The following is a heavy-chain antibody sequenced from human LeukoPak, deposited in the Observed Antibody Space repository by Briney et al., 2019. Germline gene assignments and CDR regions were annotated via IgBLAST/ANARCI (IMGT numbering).Heavy chain of an antibody. CDR2: ISAYNGNT. D-gene: IGHD2-15*01. J-gene: IGHJ4*02. CDR1: GYTFTSYG. V-gene: IGHV1-18*01. CDR3: ARRGSYCCGGSCYSSFDY. Sequence: GASVKVSCKASGYTFTSYGISWVRQAPGQGLEWMGWISAYNGNTNYAQKLQGRVTMTTDTSTSTAYMELRSLRSDDTAVYYCARRGSYCCGGSCYSSFDYWGQGTLVTVSS.